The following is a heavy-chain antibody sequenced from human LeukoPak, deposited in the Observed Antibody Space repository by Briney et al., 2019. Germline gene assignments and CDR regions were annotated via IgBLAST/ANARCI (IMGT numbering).Heavy chain of an antibody. CDR1: GYSFTSYW. D-gene: IGHD2/OR15-2a*01. Sequence: GESLKISCKGSGYSFTSYWIGWVRQMPGKGLEWMGIIYPGDSDTRYSPSFQGRVTISADKSISTAYLQWSSLKASDTAMYYCARRGSIASRSLAPRKYYYYYMDVWGKGTTVTVSS. J-gene: IGHJ6*03. V-gene: IGHV5-51*01. CDR2: IYPGDSDT. CDR3: ARRGSIASRSLAPRKYYYYYMDV.